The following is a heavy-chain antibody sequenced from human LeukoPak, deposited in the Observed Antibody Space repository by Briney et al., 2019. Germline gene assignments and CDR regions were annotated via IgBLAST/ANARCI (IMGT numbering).Heavy chain of an antibody. V-gene: IGHV4-38-2*02. CDR3: ARAGSGWFGELFR. Sequence: SETLSLTCTVSGYSISSGYYWGWIRQPPGKGLEGIGSIYHSGSTYYNPSLKSRVTISVDTSKNQFSLKLSSVTAADTAVYYCARAGSGWFGELFRWGQGTLVTVSS. CDR2: IYHSGST. CDR1: GYSISSGYY. D-gene: IGHD3-10*01. J-gene: IGHJ4*02.